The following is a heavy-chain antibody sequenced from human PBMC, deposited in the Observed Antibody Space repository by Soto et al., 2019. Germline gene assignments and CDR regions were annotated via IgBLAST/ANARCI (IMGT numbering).Heavy chain of an antibody. CDR3: ASSLLVGYGLEGESD. V-gene: IGHV1-18*01. D-gene: IGHD5-18*01. CDR1: GYTFTSYG. CDR2: ISAYNGNT. J-gene: IGHJ4*02. Sequence: QVQLVQSGAEVKKPGASVKVSCKASGYTFTSYGISWVRQAPGQGLEWMGWISAYNGNTNYEQKLQGRVTMTTDTSTNTAYMELRSLRSDDTAVYYCASSLLVGYGLEGESDWGQGTLVTVSS.